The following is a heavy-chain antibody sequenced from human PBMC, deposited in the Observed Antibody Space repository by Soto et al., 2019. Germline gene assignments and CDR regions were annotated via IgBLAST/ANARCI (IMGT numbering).Heavy chain of an antibody. D-gene: IGHD5-18*01. CDR3: TRPTRHVTAE. Sequence: QLQLQESGPGLVKPSETLSLTCTVSGGFINNSSYYWGWIRQPPGKGLEWIGFIYYSGTTYSNPSLKSRVTISVDTSKNQFSLKLNSVTAADTAVYYCTRPTRHVTAEWGQGHLVNVSS. CDR1: GGFINNSSYY. J-gene: IGHJ4*02. V-gene: IGHV4-39*01. CDR2: IYYSGTT.